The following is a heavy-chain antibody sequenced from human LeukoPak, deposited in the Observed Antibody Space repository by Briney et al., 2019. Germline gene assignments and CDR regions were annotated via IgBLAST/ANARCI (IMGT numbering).Heavy chain of an antibody. V-gene: IGHV3-66*01. CDR1: GFTVSNNY. CDR3: ARDSRVSSGWYGLSDY. CDR2: IYSGGSK. D-gene: IGHD6-19*01. Sequence: PGGSLRLSCAASGFTVSNNYMSWVRPAPGKGLEWVSGIYSGGSKYYADSVKGRFTISRDNSKHTLYLQMNSLRAEDTAVYYCARDSRVSSGWYGLSDYWGQGTLVTVSS. J-gene: IGHJ4*02.